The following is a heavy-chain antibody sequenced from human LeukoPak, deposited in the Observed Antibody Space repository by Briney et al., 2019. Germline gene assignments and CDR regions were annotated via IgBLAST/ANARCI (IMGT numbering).Heavy chain of an antibody. D-gene: IGHD6-19*01. V-gene: IGHV1-2*02. J-gene: IGHJ3*02. CDR2: FNPNSGGT. Sequence: ASVKVSCKASGYTFTGYYMNWGRQAPGQGLEWMGWFNPNSGGTNYAKKFQGRVTMTRDTSISTAYMELSRLRSDDTAVYYCARELQAVAGSGEIAFDIWGQGTMVTVSS. CDR1: GYTFTGYY. CDR3: ARELQAVAGSGEIAFDI.